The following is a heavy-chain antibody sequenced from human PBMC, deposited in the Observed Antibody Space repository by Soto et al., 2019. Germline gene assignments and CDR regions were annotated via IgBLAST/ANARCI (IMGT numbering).Heavy chain of an antibody. CDR3: ARDGWWSGGYYYYGMDV. CDR1: GGTFSSYA. J-gene: IGHJ6*02. V-gene: IGHV1-69*06. Sequence: GASVKVSCKTSGGTFSSYAISWVRQAPGQGLEWMGGIVPLFRTTNYAQKFQGRVTITADTSTYTVYMELSGLRSDDTAVYYCARDGWWSGGYYYYGMDVWGQGTTVTVSS. D-gene: IGHD3-10*01. CDR2: IVPLFRTT.